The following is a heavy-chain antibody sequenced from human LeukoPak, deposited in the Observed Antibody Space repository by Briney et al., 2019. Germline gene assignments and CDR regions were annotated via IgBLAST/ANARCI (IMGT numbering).Heavy chain of an antibody. V-gene: IGHV3-9*03. CDR1: GFTFADYA. CDR3: VKDRTGGDIFTDVFDM. Sequence: GRSLRLSCAASGFTFADYAMHWVRQAPGKGLEWVSGISWSSRSIAYADSVKGRFTISRDNTKNSLYLQMNSLRPDDMALYYCVKDRTGGDIFTDVFDMWGQGTLVTVSS. J-gene: IGHJ3*02. CDR2: ISWSSRSI. D-gene: IGHD2-21*01.